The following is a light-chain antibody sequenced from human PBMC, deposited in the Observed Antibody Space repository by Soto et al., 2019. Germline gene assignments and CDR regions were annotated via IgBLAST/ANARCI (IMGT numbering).Light chain of an antibody. Sequence: QSVLTQPRSVSGFPGQSVTISCTGTSSDVGHYDYVSWYQQHPGKAPNLIIYDVNKRPSGVPNRFSGSKSGNTASLTISGLQAEDETDYYCCSYAGSPTPYVFGTGTKVTVL. CDR1: SSDVGHYDY. V-gene: IGLV2-11*01. CDR3: CSYAGSPTPYV. CDR2: DVN. J-gene: IGLJ1*01.